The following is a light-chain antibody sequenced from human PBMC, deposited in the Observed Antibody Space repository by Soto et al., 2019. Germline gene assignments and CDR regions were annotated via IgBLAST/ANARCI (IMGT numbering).Light chain of an antibody. CDR1: QSISSW. CDR3: QQYNSYPLA. CDR2: KAS. Sequence: DIQMTQSPSTLSASVGDRVTITCRASQSISSWLAWYQQKPGKAPKLLIYKASNLESGVPSRFSGSGSGTEFTLTISSLQPDDFATYYCQQYNSYPLAFGHGTKVDIQ. J-gene: IGKJ3*01. V-gene: IGKV1-5*03.